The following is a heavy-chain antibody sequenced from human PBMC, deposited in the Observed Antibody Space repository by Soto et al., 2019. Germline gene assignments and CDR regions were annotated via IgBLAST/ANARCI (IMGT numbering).Heavy chain of an antibody. V-gene: IGHV1-18*01. CDR1: GYIFSTFG. D-gene: IGHD3-3*01. J-gene: IGHJ2*01. Sequence: ASVKVSCKASGYIFSTFGFSWVRQAPGQGLEWMGWISGYNAATYYVEKLRGRVTMTTDTFTTTAYMELRSLRSDDTAVYYCARDAGWIKGEVISAWTGILGKWGGR. CDR2: ISGYNAAT. CDR3: ARDAGWIKGEVISAWTGILGKW.